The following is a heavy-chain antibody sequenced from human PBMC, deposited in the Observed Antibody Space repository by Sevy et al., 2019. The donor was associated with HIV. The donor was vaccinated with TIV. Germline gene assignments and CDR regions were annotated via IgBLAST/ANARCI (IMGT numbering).Heavy chain of an antibody. Sequence: GGSLRLSCAASGFTFSSYWVSWVRQAPGKGLEWVANIKQDGSEKYYVDSVKGRFTISRDNAKNSLYLQMNSLRAEDTAVYYCAREWGGGYDFWSGYYTAFDIWGQGTMVTVSS. V-gene: IGHV3-7*03. D-gene: IGHD3-3*01. CDR1: GFTFSSYW. J-gene: IGHJ3*02. CDR2: IKQDGSEK. CDR3: AREWGGGYDFWSGYYTAFDI.